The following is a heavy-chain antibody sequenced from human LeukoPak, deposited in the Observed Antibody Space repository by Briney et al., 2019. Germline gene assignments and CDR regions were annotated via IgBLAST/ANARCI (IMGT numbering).Heavy chain of an antibody. D-gene: IGHD5-12*01. CDR3: AKVRPVSIVATIDTADY. J-gene: IGHJ4*02. V-gene: IGHV3-33*06. Sequence: GGSLRLSCAASGFTFSSYGMHWVRQAPGKGLEWVAVIWYDGSNKYYADSVKGRFTISRDNSKNTLYLQMNSLRAEDTAVYYCAKVRPVSIVATIDTADYWGQGTLVTVSS. CDR1: GFTFSSYG. CDR2: IWYDGSNK.